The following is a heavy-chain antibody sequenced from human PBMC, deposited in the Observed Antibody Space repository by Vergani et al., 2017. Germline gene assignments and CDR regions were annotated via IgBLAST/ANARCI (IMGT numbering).Heavy chain of an antibody. V-gene: IGHV3-30-3*01. J-gene: IGHJ4*02. CDR2: ISYDGSNK. CDR1: GFTFSSYA. CDR3: TTPTKWELRYYFDY. D-gene: IGHD3-9*01. Sequence: QVQLVESGGGVVQPGRSLRLSCAASGFTFSSYAMHWVRQAPGKGLEWVAVISYDGSNKYYADSVKGRFTISRDNSKNTLYLRMNSLKTEDTAVYYCTTPTKWELRYYFDYWGQGTLVTVSS.